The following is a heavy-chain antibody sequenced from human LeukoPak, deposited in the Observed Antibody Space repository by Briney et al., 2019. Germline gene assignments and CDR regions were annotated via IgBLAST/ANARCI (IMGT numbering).Heavy chain of an antibody. CDR3: ARCPTGAGDYFDY. J-gene: IGHJ4*02. D-gene: IGHD7-27*01. CDR2: INAGNGNT. V-gene: IGHV1-3*01. Sequence: ASVKVSCKASGYTFTNYAMHWVRQAPGQRLEWMGWINAGNGNTKYSQKFQGRVTITRDTSASTAYMELSSLRSEDTAVYYCARCPTGAGDYFDYWGQGTLVTVSS. CDR1: GYTFTNYA.